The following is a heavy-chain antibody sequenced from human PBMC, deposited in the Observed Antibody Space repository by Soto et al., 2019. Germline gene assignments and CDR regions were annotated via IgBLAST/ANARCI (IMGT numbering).Heavy chain of an antibody. D-gene: IGHD2-2*01. CDR1: GGSISSGDYY. CDR2: IYYSGST. Sequence: SETLSLTCTVSGGSISSGDYYWSWIRQPPGQGLEWIGYIYYSGSTYYNPSLKSRVTISVDTSKNQLSLKLTSVTAADTAVYYCARESRCYGSSTSCYNWFDPWGQGTLVTVSS. J-gene: IGHJ5*02. CDR3: ARESRCYGSSTSCYNWFDP. V-gene: IGHV4-30-4*01.